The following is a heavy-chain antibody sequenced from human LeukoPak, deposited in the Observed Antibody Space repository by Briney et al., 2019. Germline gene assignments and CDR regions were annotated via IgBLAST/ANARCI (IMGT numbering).Heavy chain of an antibody. D-gene: IGHD6-13*01. CDR3: ARHLGYSSSWYLAY. V-gene: IGHV4-34*01. CDR1: GGSFSGYY. Sequence: ASETLSLTCAVYGGSFSGYYWSWIRQPPGKRLEWIGEINHSGSTNYNPSLKSRVTISVDTSKNQFSLKLSSVTAADTAVYYCARHLGYSSSWYLAYWGQGTLVTVSS. CDR2: INHSGST. J-gene: IGHJ4*02.